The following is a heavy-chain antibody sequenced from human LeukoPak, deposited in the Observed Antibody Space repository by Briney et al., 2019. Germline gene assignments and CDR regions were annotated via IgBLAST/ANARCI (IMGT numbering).Heavy chain of an antibody. V-gene: IGHV4-38-2*01. CDR3: ARGYSSGWTLYYFDY. J-gene: IGHJ4*02. CDR1: GNSITSTYY. D-gene: IGHD6-19*01. Sequence: SETLSLTCAVTGNSITSTYYWGWIRQPPGKGLEWIGSIYHSGSTYYNPSLKSRVTMSVDTSKNQFSLKLSSVTAADTAVCYCARGYSSGWTLYYFDYWGQGTLVTVSS. CDR2: IYHSGST.